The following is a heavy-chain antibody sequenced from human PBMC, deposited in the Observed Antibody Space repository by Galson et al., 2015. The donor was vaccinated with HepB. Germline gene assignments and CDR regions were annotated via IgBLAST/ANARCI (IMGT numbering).Heavy chain of an antibody. V-gene: IGHV3-23*01. Sequence: SLRLSCAASGFTFSSYAMSWVRQAPGKGLEWVSAISGSGGSTYYADSVKGRFTISRDNSKNTLYLQMNSLRAEDTAVYYCAAQSRPRGEGDYWGQGTLVTVSS. CDR3: AAQSRPRGEGDY. CDR1: GFTFSSYA. CDR2: ISGSGGST. D-gene: IGHD3-16*01. J-gene: IGHJ4*02.